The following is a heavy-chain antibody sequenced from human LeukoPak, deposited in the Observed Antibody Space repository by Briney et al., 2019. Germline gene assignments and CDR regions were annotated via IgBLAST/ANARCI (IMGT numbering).Heavy chain of an antibody. CDR1: GGTFSSYA. CDR2: IIPIFGTA. J-gene: IGHJ4*02. CDR3: AREKDGSGSYYGFDY. D-gene: IGHD3-10*01. Sequence: SVKVSCKASGGTFSSYAISWVRQAPRQGLEWMGGIIPIFGTANYAQKFQGRVTITADKSTSTAYMELSSLRSEDTAVYYCAREKDGSGSYYGFDYWGQGTLVTVSS. V-gene: IGHV1-69*06.